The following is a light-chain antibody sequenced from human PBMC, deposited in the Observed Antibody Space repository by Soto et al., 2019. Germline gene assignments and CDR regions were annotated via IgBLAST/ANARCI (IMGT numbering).Light chain of an antibody. CDR2: SNS. CDR3: AAWDDSLTGSWV. CDR1: SSNIGNNP. V-gene: IGLV1-44*01. J-gene: IGLJ3*02. Sequence: QSVLTQPPSASGTPGQRVTISCSGSSSNIGNNPVNWYQQLPGTAPKLLIYSNSHRPSGVPDRFSGSKSGTSASLAISGLQSADEADYYCAAWDDSLTGSWVFGGGTKVTVL.